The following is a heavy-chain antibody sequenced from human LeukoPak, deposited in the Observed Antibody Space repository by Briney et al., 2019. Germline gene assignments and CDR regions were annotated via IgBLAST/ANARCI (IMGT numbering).Heavy chain of an antibody. J-gene: IGHJ4*02. D-gene: IGHD6-19*01. CDR2: VNHSGTT. V-gene: IGHV4-34*01. Sequence: SETLSLTCAVYGESFSGYYWTWIRQPPGKGLEWIGEVNHSGTTNYNPSLKSRVTISADTSKNQFSLKVTSVTAADTAVYYCVRVGYSRGWYPAFDHWGQGTLVAVSS. CDR1: GESFSGYY. CDR3: VRVGYSRGWYPAFDH.